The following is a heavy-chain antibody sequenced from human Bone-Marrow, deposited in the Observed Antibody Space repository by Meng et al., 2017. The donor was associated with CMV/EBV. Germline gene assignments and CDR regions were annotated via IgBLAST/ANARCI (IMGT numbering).Heavy chain of an antibody. CDR2: INSDGYST. V-gene: IGHV3-74*01. D-gene: IGHD1-1*01. CDR3: ARDQLYYFDH. J-gene: IGHJ4*02. Sequence: GGSLRLSCAASGFTFSSYWLHWVRQAPGKGLVWVSRINSDGYSTDYADSVEDRFTISRDNAKNTLYLQMNSLRAEDTAVYYCARDQLYYFDHWGQGTLVTVSS. CDR1: GFTFSSYW.